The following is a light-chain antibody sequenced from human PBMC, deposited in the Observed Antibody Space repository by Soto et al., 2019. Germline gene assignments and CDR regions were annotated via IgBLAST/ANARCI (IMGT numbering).Light chain of an antibody. Sequence: QSVLTQPASVSGSPGQSIAISCTGTSRDVGGYDYVSWYQQHPDKAPKLVIYEVSKRPSGVSTRCSGSKSGNTASLTISGPQADAEAAYYCSSFKNRSTSVFGTGTKVTVL. CDR3: SSFKNRSTSV. J-gene: IGLJ1*01. V-gene: IGLV2-14*01. CDR1: SRDVGGYDY. CDR2: EVS.